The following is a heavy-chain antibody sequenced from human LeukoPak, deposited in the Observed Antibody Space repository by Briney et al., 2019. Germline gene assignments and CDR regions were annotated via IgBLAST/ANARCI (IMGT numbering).Heavy chain of an antibody. J-gene: IGHJ4*02. V-gene: IGHV1-24*01. D-gene: IGHD3-22*01. CDR1: GYTLTELS. CDR2: FDPEDGET. Sequence: EASVKVSCKVSGYTLTELSMHWVRQAPGKGREWMGGFDPEDGETIYAQKFQGRVTMTEDTSTDTAYMELSSLRSEDTAVYYCATRPIYDSSGYYYYFDYWGQGTLVTVSS. CDR3: ATRPIYDSSGYYYYFDY.